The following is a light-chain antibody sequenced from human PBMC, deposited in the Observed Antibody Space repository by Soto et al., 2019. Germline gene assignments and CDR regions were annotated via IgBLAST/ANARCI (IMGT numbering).Light chain of an antibody. J-gene: IGLJ1*01. V-gene: IGLV2-8*01. CDR2: EVS. Sequence: QSVLTQPPSASGSPGQSVTISCTGTSSDVGGYNYVSWYQQHPGKAPKLMIYEVSKRPSGVPDRFSGSKSGNTASLTISGLQAEDEADYYCSSYTTSSTRVFGTGIKLTVL. CDR1: SSDVGGYNY. CDR3: SSYTTSSTRV.